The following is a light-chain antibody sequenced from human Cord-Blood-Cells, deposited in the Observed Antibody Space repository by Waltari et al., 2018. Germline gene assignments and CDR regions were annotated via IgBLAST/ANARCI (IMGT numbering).Light chain of an antibody. J-gene: IGLJ3*02. CDR1: SSDVGGYTH. V-gene: IGLV2-14*01. CDR2: DVS. Sequence: QSALTQPASVSGSPGPTLTISCTGTSSDVGGYTHVSWYQQHQGKAPKLMIYDVSNRPSGVSNRFSGSKSGNTASLTISGLQAEDEADYYCSSYTSSSTLVFGGGTKLTVL. CDR3: SSYTSSSTLV.